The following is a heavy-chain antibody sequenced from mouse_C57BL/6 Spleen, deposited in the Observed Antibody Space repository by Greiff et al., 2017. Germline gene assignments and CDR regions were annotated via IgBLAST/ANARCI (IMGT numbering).Heavy chain of an antibody. V-gene: IGHV3-6*01. J-gene: IGHJ4*01. CDR1: GYSITSGYY. CDR3: ARGGSSPSMDY. Sequence: EVQLQESGPGLVKPSQSLSLTCSVTGYSITSGYYWNWIRQFPGNKLEWMGYISYDGSNNYNPSLKNRISITRDTSKNQFFLKLNSVTTEDTATXYCARGGSSPSMDYWGQGTSVTVSS. CDR2: ISYDGSN. D-gene: IGHD1-1*01.